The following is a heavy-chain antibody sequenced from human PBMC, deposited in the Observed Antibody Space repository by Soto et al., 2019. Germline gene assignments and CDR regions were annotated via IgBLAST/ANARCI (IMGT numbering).Heavy chain of an antibody. CDR2: ISWNSGSI. D-gene: IGHD6-13*01. CDR1: GFAFDDYA. Sequence: PGGSLRLSGAAAGFAFDDYAMHWVLQAPGNGLEWVSGISWNSGSIGYADSVKGRFTISRDNAKNSLYLQMNSLRAEDTALYYCAKGGHIAAAGTRLYYFDYWGQGTLVTVSS. J-gene: IGHJ4*02. V-gene: IGHV3-9*01. CDR3: AKGGHIAAAGTRLYYFDY.